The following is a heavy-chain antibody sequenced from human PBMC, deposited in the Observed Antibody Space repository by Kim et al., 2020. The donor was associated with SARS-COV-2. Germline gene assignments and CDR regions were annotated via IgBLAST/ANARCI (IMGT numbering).Heavy chain of an antibody. Sequence: GGSLRLSCAASGFTFSDYYMSWIRQAPGKGLEWVSYISSSSSYTNYADSVKGRFTISRDNAKNSLYLQMNSLRAEDTAVYYCARSRPYYGMDVWGQGTTVTVSS. D-gene: IGHD2-2*01. CDR3: ARSRPYYGMDV. V-gene: IGHV3-11*03. CDR1: GFTFSDYY. J-gene: IGHJ6*02. CDR2: ISSSSSYT.